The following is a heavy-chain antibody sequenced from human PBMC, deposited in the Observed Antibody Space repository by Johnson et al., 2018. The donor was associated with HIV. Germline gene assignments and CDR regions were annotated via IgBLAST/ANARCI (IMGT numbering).Heavy chain of an antibody. CDR3: ARDGAIPPGQYCSGGSCHGGDAFDT. Sequence: QVQLVESGGGVVQPGRSLRLSCAASGLTFGSYPLHWVRQAPGRGLEWVAVISYDGSDKYYANSVKGRFSISRDNSKNTLSLLMNSLRAEDTAVYYCARDGAIPPGQYCSGGSCHGGDAFDTWGQGTMVTVSS. V-gene: IGHV3-30-3*01. J-gene: IGHJ3*02. D-gene: IGHD2-15*01. CDR2: ISYDGSDK. CDR1: GLTFGSYP.